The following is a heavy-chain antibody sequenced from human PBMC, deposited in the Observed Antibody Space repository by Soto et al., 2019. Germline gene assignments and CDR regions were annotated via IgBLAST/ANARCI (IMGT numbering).Heavy chain of an antibody. CDR1: GFTFSSYW. CDR2: IKQDGSEK. D-gene: IGHD3-22*01. CDR3: AREGYYYDSSGYYYGYYFDY. Sequence: PGGSLRLSCAASGFTFSSYWMSWVRQAPGKGLEWVANIKQDGSEKYYVDSVKGRFTISRDNAKNSLYLQMNSLRAEDTAVYYCAREGYYYDSSGYYYGYYFDYWGQGTLVTVSS. J-gene: IGHJ4*02. V-gene: IGHV3-7*01.